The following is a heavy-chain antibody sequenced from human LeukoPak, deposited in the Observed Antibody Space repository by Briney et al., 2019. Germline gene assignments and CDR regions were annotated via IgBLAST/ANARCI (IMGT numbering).Heavy chain of an antibody. D-gene: IGHD3-10*01. J-gene: IGHJ4*02. CDR1: GGSISSYY. CDR3: ARRKGITMVRGVKSYYFDY. CDR2: IYYSGST. Sequence: SETLSLTCTVSGGSISSYYWTWIRQPPGKGLEWIGYIYYSGSTNYNPSLKSRVTISVDTSKNQFSLKLSSVTAADTAVYYCARRKGITMVRGVKSYYFDYWGQGSLVTVSS. V-gene: IGHV4-59*08.